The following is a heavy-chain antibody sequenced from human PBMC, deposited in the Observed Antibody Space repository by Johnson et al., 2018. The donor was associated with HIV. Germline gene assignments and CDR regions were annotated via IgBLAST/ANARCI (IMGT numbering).Heavy chain of an antibody. V-gene: IGHV3-30*04. CDR1: GFTFSSYA. J-gene: IGHJ3*02. CDR3: ARDPLTAARWGPMNGGAFDI. D-gene: IGHD6-6*01. Sequence: QVHLVESGGGVVQPGRSLRLSCAASGFTFSSYAMHWVRQAPGTGLEWVAVISYAGSNKYYADSVQGRFTISRAHSKNTLYLQMNSLRAEDTAVYYCARDPLTAARWGPMNGGAFDIWGQGTMVTVYS. CDR2: ISYAGSNK.